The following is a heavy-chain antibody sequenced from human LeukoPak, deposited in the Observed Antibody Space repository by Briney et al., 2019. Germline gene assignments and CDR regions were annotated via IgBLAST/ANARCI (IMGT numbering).Heavy chain of an antibody. Sequence: PGGSLRLSRAASGFTFSRHAMHWVRQAPGKGLEYISSISDNGGSTFYANSVKGRFTISRGNSNNMLYLQMGGLRVEDMAVYYCSRGLDRGYAYGPLEWGQGDLVTVSS. J-gene: IGHJ4*02. CDR3: SRGLDRGYAYGPLE. V-gene: IGHV3-64*01. D-gene: IGHD5-18*01. CDR2: ISDNGGST. CDR1: GFTFSRHA.